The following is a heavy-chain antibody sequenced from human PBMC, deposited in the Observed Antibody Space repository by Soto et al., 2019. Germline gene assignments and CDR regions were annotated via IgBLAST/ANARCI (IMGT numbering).Heavy chain of an antibody. Sequence: PGGSLRLSCAASGFTFSSYSMNWVRQAPGKGLEWVSSISRSSNFIYYADSVKGRFTISRDNAKNSLYLQMNSLRAEDTAVYYCAKGSSGHYHSFDYWGQGTLVTVSS. J-gene: IGHJ4*02. CDR1: GFTFSSYS. V-gene: IGHV3-21*01. CDR2: ISRSSNFI. D-gene: IGHD3-22*01. CDR3: AKGSSGHYHSFDY.